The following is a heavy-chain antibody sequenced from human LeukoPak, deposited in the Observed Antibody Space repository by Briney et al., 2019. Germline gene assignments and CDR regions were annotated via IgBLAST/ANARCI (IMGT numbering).Heavy chain of an antibody. V-gene: IGHV3-11*01. CDR1: GFTFSDYN. D-gene: IGHD1-1*01. CDR2: ISSSGSTI. Sequence: GGSLRLSCAASGFTFSDYNMSWIRQAPGKGLEWVSYISSSGSTIYYADSVKGRFTISRDNAKNSLYLQMNSLRAEDTAVYYCARDLGWNTFEVRFDPWGQGTLVTVSS. CDR3: ARDLGWNTFEVRFDP. J-gene: IGHJ5*02.